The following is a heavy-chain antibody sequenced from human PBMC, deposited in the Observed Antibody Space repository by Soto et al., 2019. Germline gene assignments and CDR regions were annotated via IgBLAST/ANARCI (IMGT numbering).Heavy chain of an antibody. CDR2: FRSGGGT. Sequence: QVQLQESGPGLVKPSETLSLTCTVSGDSISSYNLAWIRQPPGKGLEWIGYFRSGGGTSYNPSLNGRVAISADTSMKRFSLRLSSVTAADKAVYYCARQGIGVLHGLVDVWGQGTTVTVSS. V-gene: IGHV4-59*08. J-gene: IGHJ6*02. CDR3: ARQGIGVLHGLVDV. D-gene: IGHD3-10*01. CDR1: GDSISSYN.